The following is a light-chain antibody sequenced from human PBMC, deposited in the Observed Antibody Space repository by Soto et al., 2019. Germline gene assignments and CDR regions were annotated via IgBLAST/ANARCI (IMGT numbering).Light chain of an antibody. CDR1: QSVGSN. Sequence: EIVLTQSPATLSLSPGERATLSCRASQSVGSNLAWYQQKPGQTPRLLIYGASTRATGIPGRFTGIGSGTEFTLTISSLQSEDFAVYYCQQYHQWPITFGQGTLLEIK. J-gene: IGKJ5*01. CDR3: QQYHQWPIT. CDR2: GAS. V-gene: IGKV3-15*01.